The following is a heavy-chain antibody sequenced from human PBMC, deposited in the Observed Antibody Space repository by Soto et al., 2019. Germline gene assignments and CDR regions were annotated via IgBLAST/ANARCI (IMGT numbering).Heavy chain of an antibody. CDR3: AKDLYAAPAIQSTFDY. CDR2: INSGGGST. D-gene: IGHD1-1*01. V-gene: IGHV3-74*01. CDR1: GFTFSSYW. Sequence: GSLRLSCAASGFTFSSYWMRWVRQAPGKGLVWVSRINSGGGSTNYADSVKGRFTISRDNSKNTLYLQMNSLRAEDTAVYYCAKDLYAAPAIQSTFDYWGQGTLVTVSS. J-gene: IGHJ4*02.